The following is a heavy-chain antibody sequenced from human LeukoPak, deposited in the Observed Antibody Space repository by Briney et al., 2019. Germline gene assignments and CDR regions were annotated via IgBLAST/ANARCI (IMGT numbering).Heavy chain of an antibody. D-gene: IGHD3-16*01. J-gene: IGHJ4*02. CDR2: IYYSGIA. CDR1: GGSISSGDYY. Sequence: PSETLSLTCAVSGGSISSGDYYWSWIRQHPGKGLEWIGYIYYSGIAYYNPSLKSRVTISVDTSKNQFSLNLSSVTAADTAVYYCARVGRGGATYGYVDYWGQGALVTVSS. CDR3: ARVGRGGATYGYVDY. V-gene: IGHV4-31*11.